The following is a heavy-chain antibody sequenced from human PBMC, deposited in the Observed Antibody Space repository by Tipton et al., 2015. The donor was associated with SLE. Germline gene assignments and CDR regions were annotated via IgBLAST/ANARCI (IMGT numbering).Heavy chain of an antibody. Sequence: TLSLTCTVSGSSISSGGYYWSWIRQHPGKGLEWIGYIYYSGSTYYNPSLKSRVTISVDTSKNQFSLKLSSVTAADTAVYYCARGSGSYGDFDYWGQGTLVTVSS. CDR1: GSSISSGGYY. D-gene: IGHD1-26*01. V-gene: IGHV4-31*03. CDR3: ARGSGSYGDFDY. J-gene: IGHJ4*02. CDR2: IYYSGST.